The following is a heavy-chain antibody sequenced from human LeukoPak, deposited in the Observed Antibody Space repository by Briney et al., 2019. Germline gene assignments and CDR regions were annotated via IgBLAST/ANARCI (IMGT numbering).Heavy chain of an antibody. CDR1: GFTFSSYS. Sequence: PGGSLRLSCVASGFTFSSYSMNWVRQAPGRGLEWVSSISSSGSYIYYADSVKGRFTFSRDNAQNSLYLQMNSLRAEDTAVYYCARDPSPGYYDSSGYYLSWGQGTLVTVSS. D-gene: IGHD3-22*01. CDR2: ISSSGSYI. J-gene: IGHJ5*02. CDR3: ARDPSPGYYDSSGYYLS. V-gene: IGHV3-21*01.